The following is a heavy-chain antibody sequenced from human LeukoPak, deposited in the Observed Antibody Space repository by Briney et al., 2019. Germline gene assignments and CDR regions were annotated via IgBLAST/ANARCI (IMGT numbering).Heavy chain of an antibody. J-gene: IGHJ5*02. D-gene: IGHD3-22*01. V-gene: IGHV4-59*01. CDR3: ARERAGDYYDSSGYYPNWFDP. CDR2: IYYSGST. CDR1: GGSISSYY. Sequence: PSETLSLTCTVSGGSISSYYWSWIRQPPGKGLEWIGYIYYSGSTNYNPSLKSRVTISVDTSKNQFSLKLSSVTAADTAVYYCARERAGDYYDSSGYYPNWFDPWGQGTLVTVSS.